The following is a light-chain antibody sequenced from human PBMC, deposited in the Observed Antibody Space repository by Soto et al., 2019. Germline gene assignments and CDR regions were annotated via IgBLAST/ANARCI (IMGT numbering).Light chain of an antibody. CDR2: DAS. CDR3: QSPLT. V-gene: IGKV3-11*01. J-gene: IGKJ5*01. CDR1: QSVGSS. Sequence: EIVLTQSPATLSLSPGERAALSCRASQSVGSSLAWYQQKRGQAPRLLIYDASNRATGIPARFSGSGSGTDFTLTISSLEPEEFSVYYCQSPLTFGQGTRLEIK.